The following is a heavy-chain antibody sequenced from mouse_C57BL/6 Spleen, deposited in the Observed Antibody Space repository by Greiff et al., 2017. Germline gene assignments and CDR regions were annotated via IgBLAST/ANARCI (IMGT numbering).Heavy chain of an antibody. CDR2: IYPSDSET. CDR3: ARGDYYSNYDYAMDY. CDR1: GYTFTSYW. V-gene: IGHV1-61*01. J-gene: IGHJ4*01. Sequence: QVQLQQPGAELVRPGSSVKLSCKASGYTFTSYWMDWVKQRPGQGLEWIGNIYPSDSETHYNQKFKDKATLTVDKSSSTAYMQLSSLTSEDSAVYYCARGDYYSNYDYAMDYWGQGTSVTGSS. D-gene: IGHD2-5*01.